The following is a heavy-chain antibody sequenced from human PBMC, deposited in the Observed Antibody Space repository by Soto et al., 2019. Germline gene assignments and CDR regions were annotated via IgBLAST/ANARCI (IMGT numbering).Heavy chain of an antibody. Sequence: EVQLVESGGGLVQPGGSLRLSCAASGFTFSSYWMSWVRQAPGKGLEWVANIKQYGSEKYYVDSVKGRFTISRDNAKNSLYLQMNSLRAEDTAVYYCARDEGVCSGGSCNLGYYYYYMDVWGKGTTVTVSS. CDR2: IKQYGSEK. V-gene: IGHV3-7*01. CDR3: ARDEGVCSGGSCNLGYYYYYMDV. CDR1: GFTFSSYW. J-gene: IGHJ6*03. D-gene: IGHD2-15*01.